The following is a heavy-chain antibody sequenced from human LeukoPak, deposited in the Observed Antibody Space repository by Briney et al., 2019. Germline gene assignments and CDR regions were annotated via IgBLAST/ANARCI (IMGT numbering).Heavy chain of an antibody. D-gene: IGHD5-12*01. CDR3: ARDPGGYEIGNFDY. CDR1: GGSISSGGYY. Sequence: NPSQTLSLTCTVSGGSISSGGYYWSWIRQHPGKGLEWIGYIYYSGSTYYNPSLRSRVTISVDTSKNQFSLKLSSVTAADTAVYYCARDPGGYEIGNFDYWGQGTLVTVSS. V-gene: IGHV4-31*03. J-gene: IGHJ4*02. CDR2: IYYSGST.